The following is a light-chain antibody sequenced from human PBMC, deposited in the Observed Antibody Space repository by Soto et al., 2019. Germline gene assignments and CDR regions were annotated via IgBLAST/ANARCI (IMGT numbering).Light chain of an antibody. J-gene: IGKJ4*01. CDR3: QHYKTWPLS. Sequence: ELVLTQSPATLSVSPGERATLSCRASQGVGSTLAWYQQAPGQAPRLLIYDAATRASGIPARLSGDGSGTEFTRIISSLQSDDIAVYYGQHYKTWPLSFGGGTRVEL. CDR2: DAA. V-gene: IGKV3-15*01. CDR1: QGVGST.